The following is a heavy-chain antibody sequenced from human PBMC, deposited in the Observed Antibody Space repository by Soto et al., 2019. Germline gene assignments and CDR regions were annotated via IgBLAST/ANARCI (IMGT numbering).Heavy chain of an antibody. V-gene: IGHV4-59*08. CDR3: ARGDYYYDGSGYYYFDS. CDR1: GGTISSYY. J-gene: IGHJ4*02. Sequence: ASETLSLTCTVSGGTISSYYWSWIRQPPGKGLEWVGYIYYSGSTNYNPSLRSRVAVSVDTSKNQFTLRLNSVIAADTAVYYCARGDYYYDGSGYYYFDSWGQGTLVTVSS. CDR2: IYYSGST. D-gene: IGHD3-22*01.